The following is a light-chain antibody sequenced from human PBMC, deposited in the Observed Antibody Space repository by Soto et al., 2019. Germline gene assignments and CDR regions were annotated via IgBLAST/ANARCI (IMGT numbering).Light chain of an antibody. V-gene: IGKV3-15*01. CDR1: QRVSSL. CDR2: GAS. Sequence: EVVMTQSPATLSVSPGERATLSCRASQRVSSLLAWYQQKPGQAPRLLIYGASTRATGIPDRFSASGSGTEFALTISSLQSGDFAVYYCQQYNNCPLTFGGGTKVEIK. CDR3: QQYNNCPLT. J-gene: IGKJ4*01.